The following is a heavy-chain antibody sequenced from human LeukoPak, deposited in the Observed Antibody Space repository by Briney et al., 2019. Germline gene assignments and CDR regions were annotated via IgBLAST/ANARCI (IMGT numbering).Heavy chain of an antibody. D-gene: IGHD5-12*01. V-gene: IGHV4-39*07. J-gene: IGHJ6*03. CDR2: IYYSGST. Sequence: PSETLSLTCTVSGGSISSSSYYWGWIRQPPGKGLEWIGSIYYSGSTYYNPSLKSRVTISVDTSKNQFSLKLSSVTAADTAVYYCARDVVATGLYYYYYYYMDVWGKGTTVTVSS. CDR1: GGSISSSSYY. CDR3: ARDVVATGLYYYYYYYMDV.